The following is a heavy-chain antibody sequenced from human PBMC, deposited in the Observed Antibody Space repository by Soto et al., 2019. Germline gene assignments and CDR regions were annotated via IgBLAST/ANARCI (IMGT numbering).Heavy chain of an antibody. Sequence: QVQLVQSGAGVKKPGASVKVSCKASGYTFTSYGISWVRQAPGQGLEWMGWISAYNGNTNYAQKLQGRVTMTTDTSTSTAYMELRSLRSDDTAVYYCSLLYYYDSSGYYRDAFDIWGQGTMVTVSS. CDR2: ISAYNGNT. V-gene: IGHV1-18*01. CDR3: SLLYYYDSSGYYRDAFDI. J-gene: IGHJ3*02. CDR1: GYTFTSYG. D-gene: IGHD3-22*01.